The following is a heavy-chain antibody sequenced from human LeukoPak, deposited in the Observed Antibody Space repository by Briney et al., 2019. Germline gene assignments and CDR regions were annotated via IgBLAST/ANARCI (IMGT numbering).Heavy chain of an antibody. V-gene: IGHV4-59*08. CDR1: GGSFSGYY. D-gene: IGHD1-14*01. Sequence: SETLSLTCAVYGGSFSGYYWSWIRQPPGKGLEWIGYIYYSGSTNYNPSLKSRVTISVDTSKNQFSLKLSSVTAADTAVYYCARHGPDRRIDYYGMDVWGQGTTVTVSS. J-gene: IGHJ6*02. CDR3: ARHGPDRRIDYYGMDV. CDR2: IYYSGST.